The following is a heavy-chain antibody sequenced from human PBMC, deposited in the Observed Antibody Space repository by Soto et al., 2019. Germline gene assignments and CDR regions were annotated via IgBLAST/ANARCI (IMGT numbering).Heavy chain of an antibody. CDR2: VYHSVST. CDR1: GDSISIGNYY. J-gene: IGHJ4*02. Sequence: SETLSLTCNVSGDSISIGNYYWTWIRQHPGKGLEWIGYVYHSVSTYYSPSLKSRVTISMDTSKNQFSLKLNSVTAADTAVYYCARVATTIFWGQGILVTVSS. D-gene: IGHD1-1*01. V-gene: IGHV4-31*03. CDR3: ARVATTIF.